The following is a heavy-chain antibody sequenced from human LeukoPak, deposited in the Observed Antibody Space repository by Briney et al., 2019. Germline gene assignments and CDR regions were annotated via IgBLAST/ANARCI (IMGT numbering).Heavy chain of an antibody. CDR2: ISSSSSYI. CDR1: GFTFSTYS. V-gene: IGHV3-21*01. J-gene: IGHJ4*02. D-gene: IGHD4-17*01. Sequence: GGSLRLSCAASGFTFSTYSMNWVRQAPGKGLEWVSSISSSSSYIYYADSVKGRFTISRDNAKNSLYLQMNSLRAEDTAVYYCARDPIDYVDYYFDYWGQGTLVTVSS. CDR3: ARDPIDYVDYYFDY.